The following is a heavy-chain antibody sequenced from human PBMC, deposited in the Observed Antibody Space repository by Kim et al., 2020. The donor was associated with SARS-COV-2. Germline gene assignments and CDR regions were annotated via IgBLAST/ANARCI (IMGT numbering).Heavy chain of an antibody. Sequence: ASVKVSCKASGYTFTSYGISWVRQAPGQGLEWMGWISAYNGNTNYAQKLQGRVTMTTDTSTSTAYMELRSLRSDDTAVYYCARDLWEQWLGGQSWFDPWGQGTLVTVSS. D-gene: IGHD6-19*01. CDR1: GYTFTSYG. CDR3: ARDLWEQWLGGQSWFDP. V-gene: IGHV1-18*04. J-gene: IGHJ5*02. CDR2: ISAYNGNT.